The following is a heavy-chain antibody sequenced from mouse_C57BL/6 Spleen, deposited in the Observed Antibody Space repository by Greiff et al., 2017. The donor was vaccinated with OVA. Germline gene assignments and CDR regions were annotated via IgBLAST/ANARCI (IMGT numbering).Heavy chain of an antibody. CDR1: GYAFSSSW. V-gene: IGHV1-82*01. J-gene: IGHJ4*01. CDR3: AREGLRRIYYAMDY. Sequence: QVQLQQSGPELVKPGASVKISCKASGYAFSSSWMNWVKQRPGKGLEWIGRIYPGDGGTNYNGKFKGKATLTADKSSSTAYMQLSSLTSEDSAVYFCAREGLRRIYYAMDYWGQGTSVTVSS. D-gene: IGHD2-4*01. CDR2: IYPGDGGT.